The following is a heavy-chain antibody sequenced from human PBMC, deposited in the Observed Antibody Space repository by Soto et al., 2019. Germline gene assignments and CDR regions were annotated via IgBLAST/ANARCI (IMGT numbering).Heavy chain of an antibody. D-gene: IGHD2-2*01. Sequence: QVQLVESGGGVVQPGRSLRLSCAASGFTFSSYGMHWVRQASGKGLEWVAVISYDGSNKYYADSVKGRFTISRDNSKNTLYLQMSSLRVEDTAVYYCAKGGYCSSASCYADYWGQGTLVTVSS. J-gene: IGHJ4*02. V-gene: IGHV3-30*18. CDR2: ISYDGSNK. CDR1: GFTFSSYG. CDR3: AKGGYCSSASCYADY.